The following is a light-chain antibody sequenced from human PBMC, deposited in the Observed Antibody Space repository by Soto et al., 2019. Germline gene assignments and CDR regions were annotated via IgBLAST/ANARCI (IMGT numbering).Light chain of an antibody. V-gene: IGLV2-14*01. J-gene: IGLJ1*01. Sequence: QSMLTQPASVSGSPGQSITISCTRTSSDVGGYDYVSWYQQHPGEVPKLIIFEVSSRPAWISNRFSASKSGNTASLTISGLQAEDEADYYCSSYTTSSSDVFGTGTKVTVL. CDR2: EVS. CDR1: SSDVGGYDY. CDR3: SSYTTSSSDV.